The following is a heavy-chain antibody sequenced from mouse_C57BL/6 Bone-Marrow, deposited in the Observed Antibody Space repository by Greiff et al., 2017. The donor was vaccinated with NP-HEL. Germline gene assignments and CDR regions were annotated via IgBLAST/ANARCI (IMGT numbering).Heavy chain of an antibody. Sequence: DVKLVESGGGLVKPGGSLKLSCAASGFTFSSYAMSWVRQTPEKRLEWVATISDGGSYTYYPDNVKGRFTISRDNAKNNLYLQMSHLKSEDTAMYYCARHYYDSFAYWGQGTLVTVSA. CDR2: ISDGGSYT. CDR1: GFTFSSYA. J-gene: IGHJ3*01. V-gene: IGHV5-4*03. D-gene: IGHD2-4*01. CDR3: ARHYYDSFAY.